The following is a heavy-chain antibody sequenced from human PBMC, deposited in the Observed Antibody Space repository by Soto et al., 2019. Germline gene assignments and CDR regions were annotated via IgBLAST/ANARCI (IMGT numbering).Heavy chain of an antibody. CDR2: IYYSGST. CDR1: GGSISSYY. D-gene: IGHD6-19*01. V-gene: IGHV4-59*01. CDR3: ARGLYSSGWYEYFDY. J-gene: IGHJ4*02. Sequence: PSETLSLTCTVSGGSISSYYWSWIRQPPGRGLEWIGHIYYSGSTNYNPSLKSRVTISVDTSKNQFSLKLSSVTAADTAVYYCARGLYSSGWYEYFDYWGQGTLVTVSS.